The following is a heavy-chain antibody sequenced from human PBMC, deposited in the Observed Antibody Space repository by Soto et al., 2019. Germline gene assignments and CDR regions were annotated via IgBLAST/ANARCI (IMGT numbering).Heavy chain of an antibody. D-gene: IGHD4-4*01. J-gene: IGHJ4*02. V-gene: IGHV1-69*01. Sequence: QVQLVQSGAEVKKVGSSVKVSCKASGGTFSRYPIAWVRQAPGHGLEWMGQIIPIFGTISHAQNFQCRINITADESTSTADMELSSLRSDDTAVYYCARPRTVAATKGYDYWGQGTLVTVSS. CDR2: IIPIFGTI. CDR1: GGTFSRYP. CDR3: ARPRTVAATKGYDY.